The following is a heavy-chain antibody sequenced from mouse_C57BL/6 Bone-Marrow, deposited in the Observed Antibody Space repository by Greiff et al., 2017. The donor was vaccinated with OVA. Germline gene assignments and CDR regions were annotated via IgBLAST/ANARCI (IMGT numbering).Heavy chain of an antibody. CDR1: GFTFSSYG. CDR3: ARQSSGYAMDY. Sequence: EVKLVESGGDLVKPGGSLKLSCAASGFTFSSYGMSWVRQTPDKRLEWVATISSGGSYTYYPASVKGRFTISRDNAKNTLYLQMSSLKSEDTAMYYCARQSSGYAMDYWGQGTSVTVSS. J-gene: IGHJ4*01. V-gene: IGHV5-6*01. CDR2: ISSGGSYT. D-gene: IGHD3-2*02.